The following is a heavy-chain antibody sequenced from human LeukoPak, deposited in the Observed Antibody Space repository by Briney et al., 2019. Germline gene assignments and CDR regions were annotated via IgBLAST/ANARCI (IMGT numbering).Heavy chain of an antibody. CDR3: ARLKSSGNYLWYYFDY. V-gene: IGHV1-2*02. J-gene: IGHJ4*02. Sequence: ASVKVSCKASGYTFTGYYMHWVRQAPGQGLEWMGWINPNSGGTNYAQKFQGRVTMTRDTSISTAYMELSRLRSDDTAVYYCARLKSSGNYLWYYFDYWGQGTLVTVSS. CDR1: GYTFTGYY. D-gene: IGHD1-26*01. CDR2: INPNSGGT.